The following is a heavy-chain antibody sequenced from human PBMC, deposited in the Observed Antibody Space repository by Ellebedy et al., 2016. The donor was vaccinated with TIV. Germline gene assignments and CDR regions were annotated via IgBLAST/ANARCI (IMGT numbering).Heavy chain of an antibody. CDR1: GYTFTSYY. V-gene: IGHV1-46*01. Sequence: ASVKVSXKASGYTFTSYYMHWVRQAPGQGLEWMGIINPSGGSTSYAQKFQGRVTMTRDTSTSTVYMELSSLRSEDTAVYYCARGLGFDSSGYSYYFDYWGQGTLVTVSS. J-gene: IGHJ4*02. CDR2: INPSGGST. D-gene: IGHD3-22*01. CDR3: ARGLGFDSSGYSYYFDY.